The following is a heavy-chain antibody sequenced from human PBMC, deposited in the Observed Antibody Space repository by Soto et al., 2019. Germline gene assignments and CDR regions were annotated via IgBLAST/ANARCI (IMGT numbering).Heavy chain of an antibody. Sequence: GGSLRLSCAASGFTFSSYAMTWVRQAPGKGLEWVSAISDSGAGTYYADSVKGRLTVSRDNSRNTLYLQIKNLRAEDTAVYYCAKNRGRDGYNVYDFWGQGTLVTVSS. V-gene: IGHV3-23*01. CDR1: GFTFSSYA. J-gene: IGHJ4*02. D-gene: IGHD5-12*01. CDR3: AKNRGRDGYNVYDF. CDR2: ISDSGAGT.